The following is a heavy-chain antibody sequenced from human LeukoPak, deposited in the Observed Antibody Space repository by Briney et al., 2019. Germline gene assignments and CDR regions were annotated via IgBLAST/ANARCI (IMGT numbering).Heavy chain of an antibody. CDR3: ARGSETNRYYDFWSGRYYYYGMDV. D-gene: IGHD3-3*01. CDR1: GYTFTSYG. J-gene: IGHJ6*02. V-gene: IGHV1-18*01. CDR2: ISAYNGNT. Sequence: ASVKVSCKASGYTFTSYGIGWVRQAPGQGLEWMGWISAYNGNTNYAQKLQGRVTMTTDTSTSTAYMELRSLRSDDTAVYYCARGSETNRYYDFWSGRYYYYGMDVWGQGTTVTVSS.